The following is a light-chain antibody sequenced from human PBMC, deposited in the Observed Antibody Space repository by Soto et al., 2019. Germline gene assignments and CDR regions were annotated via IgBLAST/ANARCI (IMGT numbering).Light chain of an antibody. J-gene: IGLJ2*01. CDR3: SSYTSSSLMV. CDR2: EVS. Sequence: QSALTQPASVSGSPGQSITISCTGTSSDVGGYIYVSWYQQHPGKAPKLMIYEVSHRPSGVSNRFSGSKSGNTASLTISGLQAEDEADYYCSSYTSSSLMVFGGGTKLTVL. V-gene: IGLV2-14*01. CDR1: SSDVGGYIY.